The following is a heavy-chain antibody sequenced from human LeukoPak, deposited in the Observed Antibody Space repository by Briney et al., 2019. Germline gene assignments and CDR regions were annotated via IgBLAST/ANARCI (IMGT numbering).Heavy chain of an antibody. CDR1: GGTFSSYA. Sequence: GASVKVSCKASGGTFSSYAISWVRQAPGQGLEWMGRIIPILGIANYAQKFQGRVTITADKSTSTAYMELSSLRSEDTAVYYCARDPTDYDYVWGSYRPRTLDYWGQGTLVTVSS. J-gene: IGHJ4*02. CDR2: IIPILGIA. CDR3: ARDPTDYDYVWGSYRPRTLDY. D-gene: IGHD3-16*02. V-gene: IGHV1-69*04.